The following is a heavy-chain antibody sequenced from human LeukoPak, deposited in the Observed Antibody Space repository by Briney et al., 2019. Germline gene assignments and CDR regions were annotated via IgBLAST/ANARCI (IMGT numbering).Heavy chain of an antibody. D-gene: IGHD3-22*01. J-gene: IGHJ4*02. Sequence: SSETLSLTCTVSGGSISSSSYYWGWIRQPPGKGLEGIGSIYYSGSTYYNPSRKIRVTISVDTSKNQFSLKLSSVTAADTAVYYCASGGNYYDSSGYYYHFDYWGQGTLVTVSS. CDR3: ASGGNYYDSSGYYYHFDY. CDR1: GGSISSSSYY. CDR2: IYYSGST. V-gene: IGHV4-39*07.